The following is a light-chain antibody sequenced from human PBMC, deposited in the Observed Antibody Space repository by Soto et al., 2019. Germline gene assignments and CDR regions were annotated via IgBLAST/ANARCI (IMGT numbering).Light chain of an antibody. CDR1: QSVNNN. CDR2: HAS. J-gene: IGKJ1*01. V-gene: IGKV3-15*01. Sequence: EIVMTQSPATLSVSPGERATLSCRASQSVNNNLAWYQQKPGQGPRLLLFHASVRATGIPARFSGSGSGTEFTLTINSLQSEDFAVYFCQQYSDWPPWTFGQGTRVEIK. CDR3: QQYSDWPPWT.